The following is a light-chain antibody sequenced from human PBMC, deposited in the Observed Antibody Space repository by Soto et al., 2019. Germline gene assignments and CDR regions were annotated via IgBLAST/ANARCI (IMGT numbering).Light chain of an antibody. J-gene: IGKJ1*01. Sequence: EIQMTQSPSSLSASVGDRVTITCRASQGISHYLAWYQQKPGKPPTLPMYGASTLQSGVPSRFSGSGSGTDFTLTISSLQPEDVAVYYCQRYNSAPRTFGQGTKVDIK. CDR2: GAS. CDR3: QRYNSAPRT. V-gene: IGKV1-27*01. CDR1: QGISHY.